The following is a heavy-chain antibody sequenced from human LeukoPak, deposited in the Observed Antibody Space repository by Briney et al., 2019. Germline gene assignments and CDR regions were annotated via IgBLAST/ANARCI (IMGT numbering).Heavy chain of an antibody. V-gene: IGHV1-69*05. CDR1: GGTFSSYA. D-gene: IGHD4-17*01. Sequence: ASVKVSCEASGGTFSSYAISWVRQAPGQGLECMGRIIPIFGTANYAQKFQGRVTITTDESTSTAYMELSSLRSEDTAVYYCARDYGDYSDYWGQGTLVTVSS. CDR3: ARDYGDYSDY. CDR2: IIPIFGTA. J-gene: IGHJ4*02.